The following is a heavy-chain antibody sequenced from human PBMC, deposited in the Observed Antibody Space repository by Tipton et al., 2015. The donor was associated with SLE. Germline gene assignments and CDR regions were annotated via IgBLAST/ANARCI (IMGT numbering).Heavy chain of an antibody. V-gene: IGHV3-23*03. CDR2: IYSSGRT. CDR1: GFTFNHNA. D-gene: IGHD5-12*01. J-gene: IGHJ4*02. CDR3: AKDQFSGYDARGY. Sequence: SLRLSCAASGFTFNHNAMSWVRQAPGKGLEWVSVIYSSGRTLYADSVKGRFTISRDNSKTTLFLQMNSLRPEDTAVYYCAKDQFSGYDARGYWGQGTLVTVSS.